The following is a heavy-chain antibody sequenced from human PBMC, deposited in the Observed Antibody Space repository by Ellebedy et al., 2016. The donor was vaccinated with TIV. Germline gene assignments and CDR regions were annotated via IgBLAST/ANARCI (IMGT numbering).Heavy chain of an antibody. Sequence: GGSLRLSCAASGFTFSSFAMHWVRQAPGKGLEWLSVISGGGSSTYPTDSVKGRFTITRDNSKNPFYLQMNRLRTEDTAVYFCAKGSSSGFNYDRVGFEYWGQGTLVTVSS. CDR2: ISGGGSST. CDR1: GFTFSSFA. J-gene: IGHJ4*01. V-gene: IGHV3-23*01. CDR3: AKGSSSGFNYDRVGFEY. D-gene: IGHD3-22*01.